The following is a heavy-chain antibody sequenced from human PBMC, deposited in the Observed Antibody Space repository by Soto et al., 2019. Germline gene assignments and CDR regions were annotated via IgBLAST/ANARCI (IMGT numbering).Heavy chain of an antibody. V-gene: IGHV5-51*01. CDR3: ARLDGSGSYYLRYFDY. J-gene: IGHJ4*01. CDR1: GYSFTSYW. CDR2: IYPGDSDT. Sequence: PGESLKISCKGSGYSFTSYWIGWLRQMPVKGLEWLWLIYPGDSDTRYSPSFQGQVTISADKSISTAYLQWSSLKASDSAMYYCARLDGSGSYYLRYFDYWGHGTRVTVSS. D-gene: IGHD3-10*01.